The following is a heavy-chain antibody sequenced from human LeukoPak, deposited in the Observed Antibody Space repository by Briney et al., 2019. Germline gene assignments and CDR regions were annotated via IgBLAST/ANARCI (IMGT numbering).Heavy chain of an antibody. CDR3: ARAARYCSSTSCYYFDY. D-gene: IGHD2-2*01. Sequence: ASVKVSCKASRYIFTGYYMHWVRQAPGQGLEWMGIIKPSGGSTSYAQKFQGRVTMTRDTSTSTVYMELSGLRSEDTAVYYCARAARYCSSTSCYYFDYWGQGTLVTVSS. J-gene: IGHJ4*02. CDR2: IKPSGGST. CDR1: RYIFTGYY. V-gene: IGHV1-46*01.